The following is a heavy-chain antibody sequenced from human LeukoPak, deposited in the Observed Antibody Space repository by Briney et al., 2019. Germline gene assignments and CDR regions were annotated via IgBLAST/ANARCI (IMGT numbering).Heavy chain of an antibody. V-gene: IGHV3-7*01. Sequence: GGSLRLSCAASGFTFRTYSMSWVRQAPGKGLDWVASINQDGSAEYYVDSVRGRFTISRDNAKNSLYLQVNSLRVDDTAVYCVRLFAGATTFDYWGQGTLVTVSS. CDR1: GFTFRTYS. D-gene: IGHD4-17*01. J-gene: IGHJ4*02. CDR3: VRLFAGATTFDY. CDR2: INQDGSAE.